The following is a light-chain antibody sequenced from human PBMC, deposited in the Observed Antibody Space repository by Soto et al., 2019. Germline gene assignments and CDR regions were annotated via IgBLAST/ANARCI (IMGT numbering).Light chain of an antibody. CDR1: SSDVGGYHY. J-gene: IGLJ2*01. CDR3: SSYTSSSTQV. Sequence: QSVLTQPASVSGSPGQSITISCTGTSSDVGGYHYVSWYQQHPGKAPKLMIYDVSNRPLGVSNRFSGSKSGNTASLTISGLQADDEADYYCSSYTSSSTQVFGGGTKLTVL. CDR2: DVS. V-gene: IGLV2-14*01.